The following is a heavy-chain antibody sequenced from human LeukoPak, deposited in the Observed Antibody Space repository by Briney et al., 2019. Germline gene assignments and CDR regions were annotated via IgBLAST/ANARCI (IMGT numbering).Heavy chain of an antibody. CDR3: ARDIGPTVVTQGLFDY. V-gene: IGHV4-30-4*08. Sequence: SETLSPTCTVSGGSISSGDYYWSWIRQPPGKGLEWIGYIYYSGSTYYNPSLKSRVTISVDTSKNQFSLKLSSVTAADTAVYYCARDIGPTVVTQGLFDYWGQGTLVTVSS. CDR1: GGSISSGDYY. J-gene: IGHJ4*02. CDR2: IYYSGST. D-gene: IGHD4-23*01.